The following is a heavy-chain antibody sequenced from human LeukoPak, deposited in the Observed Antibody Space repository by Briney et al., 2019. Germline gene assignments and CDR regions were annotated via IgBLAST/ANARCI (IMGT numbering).Heavy chain of an antibody. Sequence: SVKVSCKASGGTFSSYAISWVRQAPGQGLEWMGGIIPIFGTANYAQKFQGRVTITADESTSTAYMELSSLRSEDTALYFCARSTGFRAVRYAFGIWGQGTMVTVSS. D-gene: IGHD6-19*01. CDR1: GGTFSSYA. CDR2: IIPIFGTA. J-gene: IGHJ3*02. V-gene: IGHV1-69*13. CDR3: ARSTGFRAVRYAFGI.